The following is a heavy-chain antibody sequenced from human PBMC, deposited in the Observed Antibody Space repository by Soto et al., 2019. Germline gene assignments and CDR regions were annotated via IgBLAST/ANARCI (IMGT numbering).Heavy chain of an antibody. CDR3: AKLMYSFDSSGFSIDY. Sequence: ESGGGVVQPGRCLRLSCAASGFTFSSYGMHWVRQAPGKGLEWVAAISYDGSNQYYADSVKGRFTISRDDSKNTLYLQVNSLRPEVTAVYYCAKLMYSFDSSGFSIDYWGQGTLVTVSS. J-gene: IGHJ4*02. CDR2: ISYDGSNQ. CDR1: GFTFSSYG. V-gene: IGHV3-30*18. D-gene: IGHD3-22*01.